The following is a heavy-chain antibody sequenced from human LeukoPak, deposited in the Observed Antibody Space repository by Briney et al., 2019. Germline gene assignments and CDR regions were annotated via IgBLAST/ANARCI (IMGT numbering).Heavy chain of an antibody. J-gene: IGHJ4*01. V-gene: IGHV4-4*02. CDR2: IYHSGSA. D-gene: IGHD3-10*01. Sequence: SGTLSLTCAVSGGSLSSNNWWSWVRQPPGKGLEWIGEIYHSGSANYNPSLKSRVTISVDMSKNHFSLKLSSVTAADTAVYYCARLTVWFGELAPSFDYWGQGTLVTVSS. CDR1: GGSLSSNNW. CDR3: ARLTVWFGELAPSFDY.